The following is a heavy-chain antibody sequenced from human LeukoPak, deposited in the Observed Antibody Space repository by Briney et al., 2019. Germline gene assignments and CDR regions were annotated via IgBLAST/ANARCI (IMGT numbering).Heavy chain of an antibody. D-gene: IGHD3-10*01. J-gene: IGHJ4*02. CDR2: IRYDGSTK. CDR3: AKDSYYGIDY. CDR1: GFTFSSCG. V-gene: IGHV3-30*02. Sequence: GGSLRVSCAASGFTFSSCGMYWVRQAPGKGLEWVAFIRYDGSTKYSADSVKGRFTISRDNSKNTLYLQMNSLRTDDTAVYYCAKDSYYGIDYWGQGTLVTVSS.